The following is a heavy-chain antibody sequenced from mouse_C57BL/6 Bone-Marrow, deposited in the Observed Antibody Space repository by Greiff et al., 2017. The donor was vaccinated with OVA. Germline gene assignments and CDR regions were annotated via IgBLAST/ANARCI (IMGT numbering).Heavy chain of an antibody. CDR1: GYTFTSYW. Sequence: EVQRVESGTVLARPGASVKMSCKTSGYTFTSYWMHWVKPRPGPGLAWIGAIYPGNSDTSYNQKFKGKAKLTAVTSASTAYMELSSLTNEYSAVYYCTRGYSYYGSSAFDYWGQGTTLTVSS. CDR2: IYPGNSDT. J-gene: IGHJ2*01. V-gene: IGHV1-5*01. D-gene: IGHD1-1*01. CDR3: TRGYSYYGSSAFDY.